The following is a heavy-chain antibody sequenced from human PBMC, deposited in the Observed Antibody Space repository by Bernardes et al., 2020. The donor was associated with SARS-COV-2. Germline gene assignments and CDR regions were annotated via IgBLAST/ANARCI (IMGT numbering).Heavy chain of an antibody. D-gene: IGHD1-26*01. Sequence: ASVKVSCKASGYTFTDYYMHWVRQAPGQGLEWMGWINPNSGGTNFAQKFQGRVTVTRDTSISTAYMELSSLTSDDTAVYYCAGDLDRLYSGSRTDAFDIWGQGTMVTVSS. J-gene: IGHJ3*02. V-gene: IGHV1-2*02. CDR1: GYTFTDYY. CDR2: INPNSGGT. CDR3: AGDLDRLYSGSRTDAFDI.